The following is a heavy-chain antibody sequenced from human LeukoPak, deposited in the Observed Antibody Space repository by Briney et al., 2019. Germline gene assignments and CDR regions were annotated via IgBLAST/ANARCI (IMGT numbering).Heavy chain of an antibody. CDR3: ARHPSGRMWLQQXGWFDP. V-gene: IGHV4-39*01. CDR1: GGSISSISYY. Sequence: SETLSLTCTVSGGSISSISYYWGWIRQPPGKGLEWIGSMYHNGSTYYNPSLKSRVTISVDTSKNQFSLKLTSVTAADTAVYYCARHPSGRMWLQQXGWFDPXXQGTLVTVXS. D-gene: IGHD5-24*01. J-gene: IGHJ5*02. CDR2: MYHNGST.